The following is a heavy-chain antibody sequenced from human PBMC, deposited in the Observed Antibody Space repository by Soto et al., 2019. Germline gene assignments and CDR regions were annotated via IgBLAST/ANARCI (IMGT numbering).Heavy chain of an antibody. CDR3: ARWGYCGGDCYSYGMDV. D-gene: IGHD2-21*01. CDR2: IIPIFGTA. V-gene: IGHV1-69*01. CDR1: GGTFSSYA. Sequence: QVQLVQSGAEVKKPGSSVKVSCKASGGTFSSYAISWMRQAPGQGLEWMGGIIPIFGTANYAQKFQGRVTITADESTSTAYMELSSLRSEDTAVYYCARWGYCGGDCYSYGMDVWGQGTTVTVSS. J-gene: IGHJ6*02.